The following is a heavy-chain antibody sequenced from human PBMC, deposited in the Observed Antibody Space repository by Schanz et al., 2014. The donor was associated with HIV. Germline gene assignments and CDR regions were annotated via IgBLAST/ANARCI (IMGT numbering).Heavy chain of an antibody. J-gene: IGHJ3*02. CDR2: INPIYGIA. D-gene: IGHD5-18*01. CDR3: ASGRFDTVIWWGDAFLI. CDR1: GGTFSSFG. V-gene: IGHV1-69*01. Sequence: QVQLVQSGPEVKKPGSSVKVSCKASGGTFSSFGISWVRQARGQGLEWMGGINPIYGIANYAQKFQGRVTITADESTSTAYMELSSLRSEDTAVYYCASGRFDTVIWWGDAFLIWGRGTMVTVSS.